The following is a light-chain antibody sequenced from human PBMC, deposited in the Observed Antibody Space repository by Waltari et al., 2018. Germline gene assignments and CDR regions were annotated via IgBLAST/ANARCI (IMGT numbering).Light chain of an antibody. CDR2: DAS. V-gene: IGKV1-33*01. CDR3: QHYAPP. J-gene: IGKJ4*01. Sequence: DIQMTQSPSSLSASVGDRVTITCRASQTIRKYLNWYQQKPGKAPKLLIYDASNLETGVPSRFSGSGSGTDFTFTISSLQPEDIATYYCQHYAPPFGGGTKVEIK. CDR1: QTIRKY.